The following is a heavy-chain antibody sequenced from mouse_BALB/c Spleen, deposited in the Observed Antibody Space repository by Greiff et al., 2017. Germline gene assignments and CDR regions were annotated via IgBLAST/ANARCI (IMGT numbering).Heavy chain of an antibody. CDR3: ARGNYDYAMDY. V-gene: IGHV5-17*02. D-gene: IGHD2-1*01. J-gene: IGHJ4*01. CDR1: GFTFSSFG. Sequence: EVKVVESGGGLVQPGGSRKLSCAASGFTFSSFGMHWVRQAPEKGLEWVAYISSGSSTIYYADTVKGRFTISRDNPKNTLFLQMTSLRSEDTAMYYCARGNYDYAMDYWGQGTSVTVSS. CDR2: ISSGSSTI.